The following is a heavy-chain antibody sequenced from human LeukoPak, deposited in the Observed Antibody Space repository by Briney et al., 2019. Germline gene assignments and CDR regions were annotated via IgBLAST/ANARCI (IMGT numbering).Heavy chain of an antibody. CDR2: IRYDGSNK. CDR3: AKGGYFSFDM. J-gene: IGHJ3*02. D-gene: IGHD2-2*03. Sequence: GGSLRLSCAASGFTFSSYGMHWVRQAPGKGLEWVAFIRYDGSNKYYADSVKGRFTISRDNSKNTLYLQMHSLRAEDTAIYFCAKGGYFSFDMWGQGTKVTVSS. CDR1: GFTFSSYG. V-gene: IGHV3-30*02.